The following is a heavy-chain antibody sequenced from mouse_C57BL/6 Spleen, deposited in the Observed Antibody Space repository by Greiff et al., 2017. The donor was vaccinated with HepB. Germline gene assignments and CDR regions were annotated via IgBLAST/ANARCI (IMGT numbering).Heavy chain of an antibody. D-gene: IGHD2-2*01. Sequence: EVKLQESGGGLVKPGGSLKLSCAASGFTFSDYGMHWVRQAPEKGLEWVAYISSGSSTIYYADTVKGRFTISRDNAKNTLFLQMTSLRSEDTAMYYCARGGYLSFDYWGQGTTLTVSS. CDR1: GFTFSDYG. V-gene: IGHV5-17*01. J-gene: IGHJ2*01. CDR3: ARGGYLSFDY. CDR2: ISSGSSTI.